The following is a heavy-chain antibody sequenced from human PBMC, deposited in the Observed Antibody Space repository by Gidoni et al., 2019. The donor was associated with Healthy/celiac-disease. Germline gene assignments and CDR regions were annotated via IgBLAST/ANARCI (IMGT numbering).Heavy chain of an antibody. J-gene: IGHJ4*02. Sequence: VQLQPWGAGLLKPSETLSLTCAVYGGSFSGYYWSWIRQPPGKGLEWIGEINHSGSTNYYPSLKSRVTISVDTSKNQFSLKLSAVTAADTAVYYCARDVEMDYYDSSGYGGDFDYWGQGTLVTVSS. CDR3: ARDVEMDYYDSSGYGGDFDY. CDR2: INHSGST. CDR1: GGSFSGYY. D-gene: IGHD3-22*01. V-gene: IGHV4-34*01.